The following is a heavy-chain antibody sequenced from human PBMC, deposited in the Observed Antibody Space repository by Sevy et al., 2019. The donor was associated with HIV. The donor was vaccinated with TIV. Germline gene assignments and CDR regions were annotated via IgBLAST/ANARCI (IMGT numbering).Heavy chain of an antibody. CDR1: GFTFINYG. CDR2: ISGSGDTT. J-gene: IGHJ6*02. V-gene: IGHV3-23*01. CDR3: AKDIRVALVVPSPGYGMDV. D-gene: IGHD2-15*01. Sequence: GGSLRLSCAASGFTFINYGMSWVRQAPGKGLEWVSVISGSGDTTNYADSVKGRFVISRDNSKDTMYLQLNSLRAEATAVYYCAKDIRVALVVPSPGYGMDVWGHGTSVIVSS.